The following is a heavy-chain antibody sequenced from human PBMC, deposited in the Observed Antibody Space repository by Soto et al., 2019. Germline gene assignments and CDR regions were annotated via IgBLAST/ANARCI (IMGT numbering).Heavy chain of an antibody. J-gene: IGHJ5*01. CDR3: ARSYDYGGNRFGS. CDR2: IYYSGST. CDR1: GGSVSSGRYY. D-gene: IGHD4-17*01. V-gene: IGHV4-61*03. Sequence: PSETLSLTCTVSGGSVSSGRYYWNWIRQPPGKGLEWIAYIYYSGSTNYNPSLKSRVTISVDTSKNHLSLKLNSVTAADTAVYYCARSYDYGGNRFGSWGQGTLVTVPS.